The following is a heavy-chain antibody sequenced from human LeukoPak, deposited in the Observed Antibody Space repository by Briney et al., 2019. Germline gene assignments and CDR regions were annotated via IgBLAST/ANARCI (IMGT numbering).Heavy chain of an antibody. Sequence: ASETLSLTCTVSNVSIYSFYWSWLRQPPGKGLEWIGYIYYSGSTNYNPSLKSRVTISVDTSRNQLSLKLNSVTAADTAVYSCARAGRFGELLYGHWGQGTLVTVSS. V-gene: IGHV4-59*01. J-gene: IGHJ4*02. CDR3: ARAGRFGELLYGH. CDR1: NVSIYSFY. CDR2: IYYSGST. D-gene: IGHD3-10*01.